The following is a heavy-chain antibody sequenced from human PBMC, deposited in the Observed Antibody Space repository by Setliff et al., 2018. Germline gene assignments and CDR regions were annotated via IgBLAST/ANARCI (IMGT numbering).Heavy chain of an antibody. CDR2: IYASGST. J-gene: IGHJ4*02. V-gene: IGHV4-61*02. D-gene: IGHD1-26*01. Sequence: SETLSLTCTVSGGSISSDSDYWSWIRQSAGKGLEWIGRIYASGSTEYNPSLGSRVTISVDTSRNQFSLQLSSVTSADTAIYYCTKGRVGLAVRAGYWGQGTLVTVSS. CDR3: TKGRVGLAVRAGY. CDR1: GGSISSDSDY.